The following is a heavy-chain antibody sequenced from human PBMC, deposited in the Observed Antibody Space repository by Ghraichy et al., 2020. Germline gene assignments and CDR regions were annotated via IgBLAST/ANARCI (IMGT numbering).Heavy chain of an antibody. CDR1: GFTFSIYG. D-gene: IGHD2-21*01. CDR3: AKDLGGDYRSFDY. CDR2: KRHDGSNE. J-gene: IGHJ4*02. Sequence: VGSLRLSCAASGFTFSIYGMHWVRQAPGKGLEWVAYKRHDGSNEYFADSVKGRFTISRDNSKNTLYLQMNSLRAEDTAVYYCAKDLGGDYRSFDYWGQGTLVTVSS. V-gene: IGHV3-30*02.